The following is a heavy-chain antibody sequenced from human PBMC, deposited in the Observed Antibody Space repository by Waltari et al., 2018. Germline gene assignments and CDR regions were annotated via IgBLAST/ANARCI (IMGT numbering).Heavy chain of an antibody. V-gene: IGHV1-8*01. CDR3: ARGSFLGAAAGIREDY. CDR2: MNPNIGNT. D-gene: IGHD6-13*01. J-gene: IGHJ4*02. Sequence: QVQLVQSGAEVKKPGASVKVSCKASGYPFTSYDINWVRQATGQGLEWMGRMNPNIGNTGYAQKFQGRVTMTRNTSISTAYMELSSLRSEDTAVYYCARGSFLGAAAGIREDYWGQGTLVTVSS. CDR1: GYPFTSYD.